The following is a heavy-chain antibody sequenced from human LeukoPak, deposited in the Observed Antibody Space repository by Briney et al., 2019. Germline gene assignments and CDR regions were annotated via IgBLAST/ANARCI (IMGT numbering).Heavy chain of an antibody. J-gene: IGHJ6*03. CDR2: IYTSGST. D-gene: IGHD1-26*01. V-gene: IGHV4-4*07. CDR3: ARDIIPSGSYYYYYYMDV. Sequence: SETLSLTCTVSGGSISSYYWSWLRQPAGKGVEWIGRIYTSGSTNYHPSLKTRVTMSVATSNNHFSLNLSSVTAADTAVYYCARDIIPSGSYYYYYYMDVWGKGTTVTVSS. CDR1: GGSISSYY.